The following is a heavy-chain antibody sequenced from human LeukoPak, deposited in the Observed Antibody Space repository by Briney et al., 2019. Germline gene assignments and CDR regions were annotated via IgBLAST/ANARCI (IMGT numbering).Heavy chain of an antibody. J-gene: IGHJ4*02. CDR2: FFHSGST. Sequence: LETLSLTCAVSGYSISSGYYWGGLRQPPGKGLGWTGSFFHSGSTYYTQTLKSRVTISVDTTKNKFSRKRSSVTAAATAVYYCARHAPFPPPGYSYGQWGQGTLVTVSS. CDR3: ARHAPFPPPGYSYGQ. V-gene: IGHV4-38-2*01. CDR1: GYSISSGYY. D-gene: IGHD5-18*01.